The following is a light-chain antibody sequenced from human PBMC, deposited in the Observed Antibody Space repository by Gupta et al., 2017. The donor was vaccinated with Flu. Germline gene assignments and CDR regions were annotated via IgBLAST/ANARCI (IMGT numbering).Light chain of an antibody. CDR1: SSNIGAGYD. J-gene: IGLJ3*02. Sequence: QSVLTQPPSVSGAPGQRVTISCTGSSSNIGAGYDVHWSQQLPGTAPKLLIYGNSNRPSGVPDRFSGSKSGTSASLAITGLQAEDEADYYCQSYDSSLSGPWVFGGGTKLTVL. CDR3: QSYDSSLSGPWV. CDR2: GNS. V-gene: IGLV1-40*01.